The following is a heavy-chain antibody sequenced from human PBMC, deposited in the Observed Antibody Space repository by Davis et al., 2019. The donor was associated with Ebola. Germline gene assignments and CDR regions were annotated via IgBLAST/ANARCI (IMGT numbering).Heavy chain of an antibody. V-gene: IGHV3-53*05. CDR3: VKGGPFGMDV. CDR2: IYSGGST. J-gene: IGHJ6*02. Sequence: GESLKISCAASGFTVSSNYMSWVRQAPGKGLEWVSVIYSGGSTYYADSVKGRFTISRDNSKNTLYLQMSSLRAEDTAVYYCVKGGPFGMDVWGQGTTVTVSS. CDR1: GFTVSSNY.